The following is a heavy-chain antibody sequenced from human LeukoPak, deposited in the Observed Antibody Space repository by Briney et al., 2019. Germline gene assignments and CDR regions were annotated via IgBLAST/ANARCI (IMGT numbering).Heavy chain of an antibody. CDR2: ISSSGSTI. CDR3: AREAYNWNIDVFDI. D-gene: IGHD1/OR15-1a*01. CDR1: GFTFSSYE. Sequence: GGSLRLSCAASGFTFSSYEMNWVRQAPGKGLEWVSYISSSGSTIYYADSVKGRFTISRDNAKNSLYLQMNSLRAEDTAVYYCAREAYNWNIDVFDIWGQGTLVTVSS. J-gene: IGHJ3*02. V-gene: IGHV3-48*03.